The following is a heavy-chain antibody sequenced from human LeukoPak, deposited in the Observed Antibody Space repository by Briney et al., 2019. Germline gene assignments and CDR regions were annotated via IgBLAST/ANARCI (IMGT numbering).Heavy chain of an antibody. D-gene: IGHD6-13*01. CDR1: GFTFSSYG. J-gene: IGHJ4*02. V-gene: IGHV3-33*01. CDR3: ARTYTGIAAAGTVTTDDFDY. CDR2: ICYDGSNK. Sequence: GGSLRLSCAASGFTFSSYGMHWVRQAPGKGLEGVAVICYDGSNKYYADSVKGRFTISRDNSKNTLYLQMNSLRAEDTAVYYCARTYTGIAAAGTVTTDDFDYWGQGALVTVSS.